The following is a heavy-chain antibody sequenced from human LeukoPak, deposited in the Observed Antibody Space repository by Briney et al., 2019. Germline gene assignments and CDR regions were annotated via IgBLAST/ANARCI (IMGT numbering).Heavy chain of an antibody. Sequence: SETLSLTCTVSGGSISSSSYYWGWIRQPPGKGLEWIGSIYYSGSTYYNPSLKSRVTISVDTSKNQFSLKLSSVTAADTAVYYCARLVGDLRRWLVVYYYYYMDVWGKGTPVTVSS. J-gene: IGHJ6*03. V-gene: IGHV4-39*01. D-gene: IGHD6-19*01. CDR1: GGSISSSSYY. CDR2: IYYSGST. CDR3: ARLVGDLRRWLVVYYYYYMDV.